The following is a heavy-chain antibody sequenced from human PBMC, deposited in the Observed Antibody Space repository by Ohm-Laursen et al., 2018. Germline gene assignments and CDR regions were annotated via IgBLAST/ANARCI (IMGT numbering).Heavy chain of an antibody. CDR1: GGSSSTFY. D-gene: IGHD3-10*01. Sequence: SQTLSLTCTVSGGSSSTFYWSWIRQPPGKGLEWIGYVHYSGITNYNPSLKSRVTISVDTSKNQFSLKLNSVTAADTAVYYCARHIDLHGSGIFNYWGQGSLVTVSS. V-gene: IGHV4-59*08. CDR3: ARHIDLHGSGIFNY. CDR2: VHYSGIT. J-gene: IGHJ4*02.